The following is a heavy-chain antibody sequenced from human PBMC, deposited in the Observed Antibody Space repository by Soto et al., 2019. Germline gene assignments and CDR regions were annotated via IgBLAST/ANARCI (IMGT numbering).Heavy chain of an antibody. CDR3: ARVMVRGVYYYGMDV. V-gene: IGHV4-59*01. D-gene: IGHD3-10*01. CDR1: GGSISSYY. J-gene: IGHJ6*02. CDR2: IYYSGST. Sequence: PSETLSLTCTVSGGSISSYYWSWIRQPPGKGLEWIGYIYYSGSTNYNPSLKSRVTISVDTSKNQFSLKLSSVTAADTAVYYCARVMVRGVYYYGMDVWGQGTTVTVSS.